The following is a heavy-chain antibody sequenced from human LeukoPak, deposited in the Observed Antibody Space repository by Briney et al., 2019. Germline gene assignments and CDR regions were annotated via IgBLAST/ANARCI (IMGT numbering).Heavy chain of an antibody. V-gene: IGHV4-38-2*02. CDR2: IYHRGST. CDR3: ARQWLRFSYYYMDV. Sequence: SETLSLTCTVSGYSISNGYYWGWIRQPPGKGLEWVGSIYHRGSTYYNPSLRSRVTISVDTSKNQFSLKLSSVTAADTAVYYCARQWLRFSYYYMDVWGKGTTVTISS. J-gene: IGHJ6*03. CDR1: GYSISNGYY. D-gene: IGHD5-12*01.